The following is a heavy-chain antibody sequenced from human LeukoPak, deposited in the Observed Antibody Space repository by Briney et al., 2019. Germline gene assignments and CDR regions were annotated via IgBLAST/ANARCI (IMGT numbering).Heavy chain of an antibody. V-gene: IGHV3-30-3*01. CDR1: GFTFSSYA. CDR3: ASLPYCSSTSCYNYGMDV. CDR2: ISYDGSNK. D-gene: IGHD2-2*02. J-gene: IGHJ6*02. Sequence: GRSLRLSWAASGFTFSSYAMHWVRQAPGKGLEWVAVISYDGSNKYYADSVKGRFTISRDNSKNTLYLQMNSLRAEDTAVYYCASLPYCSSTSCYNYGMDVWGQGTTVTVSS.